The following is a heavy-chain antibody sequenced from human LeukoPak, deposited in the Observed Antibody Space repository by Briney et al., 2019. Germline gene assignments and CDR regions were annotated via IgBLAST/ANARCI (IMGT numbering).Heavy chain of an antibody. D-gene: IGHD3-9*01. CDR1: GFTFSSYE. CDR3: ATDLLTYDNFDD. CDR2: ISSGGSTI. J-gene: IGHJ4*02. Sequence: GGSLRLSCAASGFTFSSYEMNWVRQATGKGLEWVSYISSGGSTIYYAYTVKGRFTISRDNAKNSLYLPMNNLRAEHTAVDYCATDLLTYDNFDDWGQGTLVTVSS. V-gene: IGHV3-48*03.